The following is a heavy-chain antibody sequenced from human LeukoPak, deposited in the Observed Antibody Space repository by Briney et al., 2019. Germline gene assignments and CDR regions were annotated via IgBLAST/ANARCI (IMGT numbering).Heavy chain of an antibody. J-gene: IGHJ4*02. V-gene: IGHV1-18*01. CDR3: ARGLAGKQWLPVTHFDY. D-gene: IGHD6-19*01. CDR2: ISAYNGNT. Sequence: ASVKVSCKASGYTFTSYGISWVRQAPGQGLEWMGWISAYNGNTNYAQKLQGRVTMTTDTSTSTAYMELRSLRSDDTAVYYCARGLAGKQWLPVTHFDYWGQGTLVTVSS. CDR1: GYTFTSYG.